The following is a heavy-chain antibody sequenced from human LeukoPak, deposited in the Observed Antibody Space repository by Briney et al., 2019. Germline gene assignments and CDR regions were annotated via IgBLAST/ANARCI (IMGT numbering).Heavy chain of an antibody. D-gene: IGHD2-2*03. CDR2: INHSGST. CDR3: ARAVDIVVVPAANFDY. Sequence: PSETLSLTCAVYGGSFSGYYWSWIRQPPGKGLEWIGEINHSGSTNYNPSLKSRVTISVDTSKNQFSLKLSSVTAAVTAVYYCARAVDIVVVPAANFDYWGQGTLVTVSS. CDR1: GGSFSGYY. J-gene: IGHJ4*02. V-gene: IGHV4-34*01.